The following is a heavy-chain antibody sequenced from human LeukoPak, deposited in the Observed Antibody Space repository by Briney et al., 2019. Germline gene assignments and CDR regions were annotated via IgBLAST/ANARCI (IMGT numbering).Heavy chain of an antibody. Sequence: SETLSLTCTVSGGSISSGGYYWSWIRQHPGKGLEWIGYIYYSGSTYYNPSLKSRVTLSVDTSKNQFSLKLSSVTAADTAVYYCARGKTPYYYDSSGYRYFDYWGQGTLVTVSS. CDR2: IYYSGST. J-gene: IGHJ4*02. V-gene: IGHV4-31*03. CDR3: ARGKTPYYYDSSGYRYFDY. CDR1: GGSISSGGYY. D-gene: IGHD3-22*01.